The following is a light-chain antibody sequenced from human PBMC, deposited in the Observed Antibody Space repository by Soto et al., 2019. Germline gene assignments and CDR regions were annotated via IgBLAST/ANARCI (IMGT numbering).Light chain of an antibody. CDR1: SSDVGIYNY. V-gene: IGLV2-14*01. Sequence: QSALTQPASVSGSPGQSIAISCTGSSSDVGIYNYVSCYQQHPDKVPKLIIYEVTNRPSGVSNRFSGSKSGNTASLTISGLQAEDEADYYCSSYTTSSTRVFGTGTKLTVL. CDR2: EVT. J-gene: IGLJ1*01. CDR3: SSYTTSSTRV.